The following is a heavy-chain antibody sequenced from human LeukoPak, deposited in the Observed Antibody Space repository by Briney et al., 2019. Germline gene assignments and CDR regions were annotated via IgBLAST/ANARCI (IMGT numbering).Heavy chain of an antibody. CDR2: IIPILGIA. J-gene: IGHJ4*02. CDR1: GGTFSSYA. CDR3: ATIGGLDSSGYYYDY. D-gene: IGHD3-22*01. V-gene: IGHV1-69*04. Sequence: ASVKVSCKASGGTFSSYAISWVRQAPGQGLEWKGRIIPILGIANYAQKFQGRVTITADKSTSTAYMELSSLRSEDTAVYYCATIGGLDSSGYYYDYWGQGTLVTVSS.